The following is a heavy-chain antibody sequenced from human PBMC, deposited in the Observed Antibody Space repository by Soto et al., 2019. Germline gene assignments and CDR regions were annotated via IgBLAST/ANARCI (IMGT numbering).Heavy chain of an antibody. CDR3: ASNLNYYDSSDNWFDP. V-gene: IGHV3-48*02. J-gene: IGHJ5*02. Sequence: GGSLRLSCAASGFTFSSYSMNWVRQAPGKGLEWVSYISSSSSTIYYADSVKGRFTISRDNAKNSLYLQMNSLRDEDTAVYYCASNLNYYDSSDNWFDPWGQGTLVTVSS. CDR1: GFTFSSYS. CDR2: ISSSSSTI. D-gene: IGHD3-22*01.